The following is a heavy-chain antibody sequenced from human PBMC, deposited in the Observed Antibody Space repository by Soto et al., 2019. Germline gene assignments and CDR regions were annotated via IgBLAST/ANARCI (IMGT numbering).Heavy chain of an antibody. CDR2: ISYDGSNK. Sequence: GGSLRLSCAASGFTFSSYGMHWVRQAPGKGLEWVAVISYDGSNKYYADSVKGRFTISRDNSKNTLYLQMNSLRAEDTAVYYCAKDDIVVVVAAAIDYWGQGTLVTVSS. J-gene: IGHJ4*02. CDR3: AKDDIVVVVAAAIDY. D-gene: IGHD2-15*01. V-gene: IGHV3-30*18. CDR1: GFTFSSYG.